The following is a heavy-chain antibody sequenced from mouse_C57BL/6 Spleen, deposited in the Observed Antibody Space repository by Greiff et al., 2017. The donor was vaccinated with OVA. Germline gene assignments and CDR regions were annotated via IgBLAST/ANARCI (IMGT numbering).Heavy chain of an antibody. D-gene: IGHD2-3*01. CDR3: AIYDGYYEGYFDY. CDR2: ISYDGSN. V-gene: IGHV3-6*01. J-gene: IGHJ2*01. Sequence: EVQLQQSGPGLVKPSQSLSLTCSVTGYSITSGYYWNWIRQFPGNKLEWMGYISYDGSNNYNPSLKNRISITRDTSKNQFFLKLNSVTTEDTATYYCAIYDGYYEGYFDYWGQGTTLTVSS. CDR1: GYSITSGYY.